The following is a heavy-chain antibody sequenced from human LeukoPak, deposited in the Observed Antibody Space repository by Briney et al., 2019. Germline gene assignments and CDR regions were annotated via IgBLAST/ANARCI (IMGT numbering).Heavy chain of an antibody. CDR3: ARDRHIAAAGYYFDY. J-gene: IGHJ4*02. CDR2: IRYDGSDK. CDR1: GFTFSNYG. D-gene: IGHD6-25*01. Sequence: GGSLRLSCAASGFTFSNYGMHWVRQAPGKGLEWVAFIRYDGSDKYYADSVKGRFTISRDNSKNTLYLQMNSLRVEDTAVYYCARDRHIAAAGYYFDYWGQGTLVTVSS. V-gene: IGHV3-30*02.